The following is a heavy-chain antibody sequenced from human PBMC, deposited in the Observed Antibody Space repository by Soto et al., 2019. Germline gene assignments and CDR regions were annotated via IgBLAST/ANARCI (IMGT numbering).Heavy chain of an antibody. CDR3: AREVVVVVADRGYYYGMDV. CDR2: IYSGGST. V-gene: IGHV3-53*01. Sequence: PGGSLRFSCAASGFTVSSNYMSWVRQAPGKGLEWVSVIYSGGSTYYADSVKGRFTISRDNSKNTLYLQMNSLRAEDTAVYYCAREVVVVVADRGYYYGMDVWGQGTTVTVSS. D-gene: IGHD2-15*01. CDR1: GFTVSSNY. J-gene: IGHJ6*02.